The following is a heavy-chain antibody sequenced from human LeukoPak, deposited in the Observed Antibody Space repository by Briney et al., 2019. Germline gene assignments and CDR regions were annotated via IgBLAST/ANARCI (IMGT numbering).Heavy chain of an antibody. V-gene: IGHV4-59*01. CDR3: ARVVATTDYYYYGMDV. CDR2: IYYSGST. J-gene: IGHJ6*02. Sequence: SETLSLTCTVSGGSISSYYWSWIRQPPGEGLEWIGYIYYSGSTNYNPSLKSRVTISVDTSKNQFSLKLSSVTAADTAVYYCARVVATTDYYYYGMDVWGQGTTVTVSS. CDR1: GGSISSYY. D-gene: IGHD5-12*01.